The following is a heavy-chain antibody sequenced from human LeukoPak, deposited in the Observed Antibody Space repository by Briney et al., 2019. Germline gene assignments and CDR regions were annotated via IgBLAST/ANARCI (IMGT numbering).Heavy chain of an antibody. CDR3: ARVSYSSSPDY. V-gene: IGHV4-61*02. D-gene: IGHD6-13*01. Sequence: SETLSLTCTVSGGSISSGSYYWSWIRQPPGKGLEWIGRIYTSGSTNYNPSLKSRVTMSVDTSKNQFSLKLSSVTAADTAVYYCARVSYSSSPDYWGQGTLVTVSS. CDR2: IYTSGST. J-gene: IGHJ4*02. CDR1: GGSISSGSYY.